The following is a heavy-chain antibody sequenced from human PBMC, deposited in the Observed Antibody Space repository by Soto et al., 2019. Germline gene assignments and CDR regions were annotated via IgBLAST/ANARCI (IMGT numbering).Heavy chain of an antibody. D-gene: IGHD1-1*01. CDR3: ARNSPTGSSDYFYS. CDR2: IWYDGNNK. Sequence: GGSLRLSCVASGFTFSSYGLHWVRQAPGKGLAWVAVIWYDGNNKYYADSVKGRFTISRDNSKNTLYLQMNSLRAEDTAVYFCARNSPTGSSDYFYSWGQGTLVTVSS. J-gene: IGHJ4*02. CDR1: GFTFSSYG. V-gene: IGHV3-33*01.